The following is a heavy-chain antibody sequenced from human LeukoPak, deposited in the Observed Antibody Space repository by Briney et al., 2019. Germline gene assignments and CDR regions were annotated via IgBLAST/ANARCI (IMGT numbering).Heavy chain of an antibody. J-gene: IGHJ2*01. CDR2: IWYGGSNK. D-gene: IGHD1-26*01. CDR1: GFTFSSYG. Sequence: PGGSLRLSCAASGFTFSSYGMHWVRQAPGKGLEWVAVIWYGGSNKYYADSVKGRFTISRDNSKNTLYLQMNSLRAEDTAVYYCAKAGTVGATTDWYFDLWGRGTLVTVSS. V-gene: IGHV3-30*02. CDR3: AKAGTVGATTDWYFDL.